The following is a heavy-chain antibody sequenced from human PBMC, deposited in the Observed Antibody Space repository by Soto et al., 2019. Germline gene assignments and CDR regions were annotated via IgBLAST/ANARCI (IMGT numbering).Heavy chain of an antibody. D-gene: IGHD3-16*01. Sequence: EVQVLESGGGLVQPGGSLRLSCAASEFTFSRYDMSWVRQAPGKGLEWVSGISGSGGSTYYADSVKGRFTISRDNSKNTLYLQMNSLRAEDTAVYYCAKDHLRLRGSFDYWGQGILVTVSS. CDR2: ISGSGGST. CDR1: EFTFSRYD. CDR3: AKDHLRLRGSFDY. J-gene: IGHJ4*02. V-gene: IGHV3-23*01.